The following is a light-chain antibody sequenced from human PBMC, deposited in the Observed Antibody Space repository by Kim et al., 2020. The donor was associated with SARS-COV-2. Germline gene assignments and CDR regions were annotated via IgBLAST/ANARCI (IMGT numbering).Light chain of an antibody. V-gene: IGLV3-21*03. Sequence: APGKTATINCGGDNIGGKSVLWFQQRPGLAPVLVVYDNTDRPSEIPERFSGSNSGNTATLTITRVEAGDEADYYCHVWDSSSDHVIFGGGTQLTVL. J-gene: IGLJ2*01. CDR3: HVWDSSSDHVI. CDR1: NIGGKS. CDR2: DNT.